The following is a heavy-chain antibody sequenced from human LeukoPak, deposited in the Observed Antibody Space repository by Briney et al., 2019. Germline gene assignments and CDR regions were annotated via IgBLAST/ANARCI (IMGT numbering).Heavy chain of an antibody. D-gene: IGHD1-26*01. CDR3: TTPLYSGTN. Sequence: GGSLRLPCAASGFTFSNAWMTWVRQAPGKGLEWVGRVKNKGDGGTTDYGAPVKGRFTISRDDSKNMLYLQMNSLKIEDTAVYYCTTPLYSGTNWGQGTLVTVSS. CDR1: GFTFSNAW. J-gene: IGHJ4*02. CDR2: VKNKGDGGTT. V-gene: IGHV3-15*01.